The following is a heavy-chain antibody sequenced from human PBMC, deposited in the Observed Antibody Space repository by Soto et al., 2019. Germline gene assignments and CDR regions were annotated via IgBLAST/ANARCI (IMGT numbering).Heavy chain of an antibody. D-gene: IGHD2-15*01. J-gene: IGHJ4*02. CDR1: GGSISNGYYY. V-gene: IGHV4-31*03. Sequence: SETLSLTCTVSGGSISNGYYYWSWVRQSPGKGLEWIGHIYHSGRTYYNPSLKSRVSISVDTSKSQFSLHLSSVTAADTAVYYCARWVEVSLDYFDSWGQGTPVT. CDR2: IYHSGRT. CDR3: ARWVEVSLDYFDS.